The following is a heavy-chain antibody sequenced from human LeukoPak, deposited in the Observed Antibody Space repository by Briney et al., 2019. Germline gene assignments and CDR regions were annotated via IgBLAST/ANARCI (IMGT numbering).Heavy chain of an antibody. V-gene: IGHV3-30*03. CDR3: ARETRLMVRGNSNFDY. J-gene: IGHJ4*02. D-gene: IGHD3-10*01. Sequence: GGSLRLSCAASGFTFSSFGMNWVHQAPGKGLEWVAVISYDGSNKYYADSVKGRFTISRDNSKNTLYLQMNSLRAEDTAVYYCARETRLMVRGNSNFDYWGQGTLVTVSS. CDR2: ISYDGSNK. CDR1: GFTFSSFG.